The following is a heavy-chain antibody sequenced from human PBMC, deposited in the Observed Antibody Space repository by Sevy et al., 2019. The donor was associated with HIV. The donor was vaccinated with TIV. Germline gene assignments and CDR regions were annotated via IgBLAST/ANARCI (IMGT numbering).Heavy chain of an antibody. D-gene: IGHD6-13*01. Sequence: SETLSLTCTVSGDSISSNKYYWAWIRQPPGKGLEWIGSISYGGSTYYSPSLQSRVTLSVDTCKNQFSLNLSSVTAADTAKYYCARRVAAAGQGNEYFQLWGRCTLVTVSS. CDR3: ARRVAAAGQGNEYFQL. V-gene: IGHV4-39*01. J-gene: IGHJ1*01. CDR2: ISYGGST. CDR1: GDSISSNKYY.